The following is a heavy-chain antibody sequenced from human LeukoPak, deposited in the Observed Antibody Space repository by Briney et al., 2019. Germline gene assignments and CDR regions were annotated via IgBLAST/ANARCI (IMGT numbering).Heavy chain of an antibody. D-gene: IGHD5-12*01. Sequence: GGSLRLSCAASGFKFSDYYMNWIRQAPGKGLEWVSYISSGGNTIYYADSVKGRFTISRDNAKNSLYLQMNSLRAEDTAVYYCARDLYSGYDSSNYWGQGTLVTVSS. CDR1: GFKFSDYY. CDR3: ARDLYSGYDSSNY. V-gene: IGHV3-11*01. J-gene: IGHJ4*02. CDR2: ISSGGNTI.